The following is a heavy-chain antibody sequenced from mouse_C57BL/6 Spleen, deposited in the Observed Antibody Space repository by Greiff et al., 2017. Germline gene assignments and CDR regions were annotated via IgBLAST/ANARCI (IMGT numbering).Heavy chain of an antibody. V-gene: IGHV1-55*01. D-gene: IGHD3-2*02. CDR2: IYPGSGST. Sequence: QVQLQQPGAELVKPGASVKMSCKASGYTFTSYWITGVKQRPGQGLEWIGDIYPGSGSTNYNEKFKSKATLTVDTSSSTAYMQLSGLTSEDSAVYYCARRDSSGAWFAYWGQGTLVTVSA. J-gene: IGHJ3*01. CDR1: GYTFTSYW. CDR3: ARRDSSGAWFAY.